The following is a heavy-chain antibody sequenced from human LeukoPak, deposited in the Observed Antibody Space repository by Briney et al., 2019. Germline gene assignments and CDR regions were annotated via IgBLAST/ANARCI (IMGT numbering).Heavy chain of an antibody. CDR3: AKVAYNWISYGPFDY. CDR1: GFTFSTYA. CDR2: ISGSGSGA. D-gene: IGHD1-20*01. J-gene: IGHJ4*02. Sequence: GGSLRLSCAASGFTFSTYAMTWVRQAPGQGLEWVSSISGSGSGAYYADSVKGRFTISRDNSKHTLYLQMNSLRAEDTAVYYCAKVAYNWISYGPFDYWGQGTLVTVSS. V-gene: IGHV3-23*01.